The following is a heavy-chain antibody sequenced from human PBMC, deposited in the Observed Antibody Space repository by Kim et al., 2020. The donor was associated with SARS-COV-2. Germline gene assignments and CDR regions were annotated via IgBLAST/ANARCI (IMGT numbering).Heavy chain of an antibody. CDR1: GYTLTELS. J-gene: IGHJ4*02. CDR2: FDPEDGET. Sequence: ASVKVSCKVSGYTLTELSMNWVRQAPGKGLEWMGGFDPEDGETIYAQKFQGRVTMTEDTSTDTAYMELSSLRSEDTAVYYCATLGHSSSWYYFDYWGQGTLVTVSS. D-gene: IGHD6-13*01. CDR3: ATLGHSSSWYYFDY. V-gene: IGHV1-24*01.